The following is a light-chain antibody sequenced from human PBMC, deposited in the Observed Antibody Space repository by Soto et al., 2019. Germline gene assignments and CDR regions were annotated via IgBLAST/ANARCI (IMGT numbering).Light chain of an antibody. J-gene: IGKJ2*01. CDR1: QSVSSSY. Sequence: EIVLTQSPGTLSLSPGERATLSCRASQSVSSSYLAWYQQKPGQAPRLLIYGASSRATGIPDRFGGSGSGTDFTLTISRLEPEDFAVYYCQQSYSTRRYTFGQGTKLEIK. V-gene: IGKV3-20*01. CDR2: GAS. CDR3: QQSYSTRRYT.